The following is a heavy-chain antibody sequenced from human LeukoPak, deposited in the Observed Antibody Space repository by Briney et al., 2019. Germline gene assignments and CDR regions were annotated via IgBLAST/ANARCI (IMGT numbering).Heavy chain of an antibody. CDR3: AKDDDVVGAEGFDY. CDR1: GFTFNTYG. CDR2: ISGSGGAT. J-gene: IGHJ4*02. D-gene: IGHD1-26*01. V-gene: IGHV3-23*01. Sequence: GGSLRLSCAASGFTFNTYGMSWVRQAPGKGLEWVSGISGSGGATYYADSVKGRFTISRDNSKNTLYLQMNSLRAEDTAVYYCAKDDDVVGAEGFDYWGQGTLVTVSS.